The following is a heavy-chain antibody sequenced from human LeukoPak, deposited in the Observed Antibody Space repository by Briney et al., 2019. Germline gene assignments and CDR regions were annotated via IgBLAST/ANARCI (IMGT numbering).Heavy chain of an antibody. CDR3: ARSSSLDYYGTGSSDY. V-gene: IGHV1-8*02. J-gene: IGHJ4*02. CDR1: GYTFTSYY. CDR2: MNPNSGNT. D-gene: IGHD3-10*01. Sequence: GASVKVSCKASGYTFTSYYMHWVRQAPGQGLEWMGWMNPNSGNTGYAQKFQGRVTMTRNTSISTAYMELSSLRSEDTAVYYCARSSSLDYYGTGSSDYWGQGTLVTVSS.